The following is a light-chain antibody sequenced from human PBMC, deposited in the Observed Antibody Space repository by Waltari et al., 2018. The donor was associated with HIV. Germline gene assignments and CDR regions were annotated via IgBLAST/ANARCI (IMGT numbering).Light chain of an antibody. Sequence: DIVMTQSPDSLALSLGERATINCVSSQKIFYSSKNKNYLAWYQQKPGQTPKLLISWASTRDSGVPDRFSGSGSGTDFTLTISSLQSEDVAVYFCQQYYSNPPTFGQGTRVEIK. CDR2: WAS. J-gene: IGKJ1*01. CDR1: QKIFYSSKNKNY. CDR3: QQYYSNPPT. V-gene: IGKV4-1*01.